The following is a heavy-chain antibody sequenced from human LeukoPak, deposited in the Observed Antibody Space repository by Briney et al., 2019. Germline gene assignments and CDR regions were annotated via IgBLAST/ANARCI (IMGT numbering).Heavy chain of an antibody. CDR3: TTLLYDFWSGYDLGYVIDY. CDR2: IKSKTNGGTT. CDR1: GFTFSSYG. Sequence: GGSLRLSCAASGFTFSSYGMHWVRQAPGKGLEWVGRIKSKTNGGTTDYAAPEKGRFTISRADSKNTLYLQMNSLTTEDTAVYYCTTLLYDFWSGYDLGYVIDYWGQGTLVTVSS. D-gene: IGHD3-3*01. J-gene: IGHJ4*02. V-gene: IGHV3-15*01.